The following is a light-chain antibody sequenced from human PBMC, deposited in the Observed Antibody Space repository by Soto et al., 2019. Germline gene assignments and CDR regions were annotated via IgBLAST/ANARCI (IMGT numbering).Light chain of an antibody. V-gene: IGKV4-1*01. J-gene: IGKJ4*01. Sequence: DIVMTQSPDSLAVSLGERATINCKSSQSVLYSSNNKNYVAWYQQKPGQPPKLLIYWASTRESGVPDRFSGSGSGTDFTLTISSLQAEDVAVYYCQQDYSTPTFGGGTKVEI. CDR3: QQDYSTPT. CDR2: WAS. CDR1: QSVLYSSNNKNY.